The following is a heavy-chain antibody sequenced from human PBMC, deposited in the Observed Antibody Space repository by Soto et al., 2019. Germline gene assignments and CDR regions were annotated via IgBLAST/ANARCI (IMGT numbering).Heavy chain of an antibody. D-gene: IGHD6-13*01. CDR1: GYTFTSYD. CDR2: INPNSGNT. Sequence: QVQLVQSGAEVKKPGASVKVSCKASGYTFTSYDINWVRQATGQGLEWMGWINPNSGNTGYAQKFQGRVTMTRNTSMSTADMKLGSLRSEGTAVCYCARFSPIAAAGWGQGTLVTVSS. J-gene: IGHJ4*02. CDR3: ARFSPIAAAG. V-gene: IGHV1-8*01.